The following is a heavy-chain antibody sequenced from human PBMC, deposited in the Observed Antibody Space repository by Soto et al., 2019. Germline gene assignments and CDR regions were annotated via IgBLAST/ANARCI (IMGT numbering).Heavy chain of an antibody. D-gene: IGHD3-10*01. CDR2: IYWDDDK. CDR1: GFSLSTREVG. CDR3: AHRAYYYGSGSYYTH. V-gene: IGHV2-5*02. Sequence: SGPTLVNPPQTLTLTCSFSGFSLSTREVGVGWIRQPPGKALEWLALIYWDDDKRYRPSLKSRLTIVKDTSKNLVILIMTNMDPEDTATYYCAHRAYYYGSGSYYTHWGQGSLVTVSS. J-gene: IGHJ4*02.